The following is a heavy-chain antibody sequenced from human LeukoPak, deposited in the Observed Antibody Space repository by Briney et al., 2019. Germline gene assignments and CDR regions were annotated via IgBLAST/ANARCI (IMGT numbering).Heavy chain of an antibody. Sequence: GESLKISCKGSGYSVTSYWIGWVRQMPGKGLEWMGIIYPGDSDTRYSPSVQGQVTISADKSISTAYLQWSSLKASDTAMYYCARGPRYTYYDTLTGSYYFDYWGQGTLVTVSS. J-gene: IGHJ4*02. CDR1: GYSVTSYW. V-gene: IGHV5-51*01. D-gene: IGHD3-9*01. CDR2: IYPGDSDT. CDR3: ARGPRYTYYDTLTGSYYFDY.